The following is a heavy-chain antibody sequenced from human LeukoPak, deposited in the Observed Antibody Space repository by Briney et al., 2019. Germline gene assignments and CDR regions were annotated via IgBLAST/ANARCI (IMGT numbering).Heavy chain of an antibody. CDR2: TYSNGRT. CDR3: ARVLSGRGSLYDYYYYMDV. D-gene: IGHD3-10*01. Sequence: GGSLRLSCAASGFTVSSNYMSWVRQAPGKGLEWVSVTYSNGRTYYADSVKGRFTISRDISKNTPYLQMNSLRAEDTAVYYCARVLSGRGSLYDYYYYMDVWGKGTTVTISS. V-gene: IGHV3-53*01. J-gene: IGHJ6*03. CDR1: GFTVSSNY.